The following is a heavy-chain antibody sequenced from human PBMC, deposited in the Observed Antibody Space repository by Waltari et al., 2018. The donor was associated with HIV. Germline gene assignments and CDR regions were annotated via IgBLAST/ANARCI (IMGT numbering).Heavy chain of an antibody. CDR2: SKSNADGRTT. D-gene: IGHD3-16*01. V-gene: IGHV3-15*01. CDR3: PTVGGGTRDY. Sequence: EVLLVESGGGLGKPGGSLRLSCAASGFTFSDAWMSWVRQAPGKGLGWVGRSKSNADGRTTDDAAPVKVRFTISRNESKTSLYLKMNSLKTEDTAVYYCPTVGGGTRDYWGQGTLITVSS. CDR1: GFTFSDAW. J-gene: IGHJ4*02.